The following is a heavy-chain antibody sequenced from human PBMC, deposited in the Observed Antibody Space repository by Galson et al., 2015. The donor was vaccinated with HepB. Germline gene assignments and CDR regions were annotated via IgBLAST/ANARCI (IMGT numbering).Heavy chain of an antibody. CDR2: ISSSSSYI. D-gene: IGHD5-24*01. CDR3: ARSRMATTTVDY. J-gene: IGHJ4*02. Sequence: SLRLSCAASGFTFSSYSMNWVRQAPGKGLEWVSSISSSSSYIYYADSVKGRFTISRDNAKNSLYLQMNSLRAEDTAVYYRARSRMATTTVDYWGQGTLVTVSS. V-gene: IGHV3-21*01. CDR1: GFTFSSYS.